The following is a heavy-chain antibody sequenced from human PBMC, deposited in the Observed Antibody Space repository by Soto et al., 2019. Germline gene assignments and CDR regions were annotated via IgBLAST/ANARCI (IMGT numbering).Heavy chain of an antibody. CDR3: AREGVRFPLDY. CDR1: GYTFSDYG. CDR2: ISIYKAAT. Sequence: ASVKVSCKASGYTFSDYGISWVRQAPGQGLEWMGWISIYKAATKYAQKVQGRFTMTTDTSTNTAYMELRSLRSDDTAVYYCAREGVRFPLDYWGQGTLVTVSS. J-gene: IGHJ4*02. V-gene: IGHV1-18*01. D-gene: IGHD2-21*01.